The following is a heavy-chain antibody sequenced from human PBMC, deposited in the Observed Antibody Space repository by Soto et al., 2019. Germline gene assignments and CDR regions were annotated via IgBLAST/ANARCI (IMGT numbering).Heavy chain of an antibody. CDR3: ARREGYYYGSGSSWI. D-gene: IGHD3-10*01. V-gene: IGHV4-4*02. CDR1: GGSIRSSNW. J-gene: IGHJ4*02. CDR2: IYHSGST. Sequence: QVQLQESGPGLVKPSGTLSLTCAVSGGSIRSSNWWSWVRQPPGKGLDWIGEIYHSGSTNYNPSLKSRVTISVDKSKTQFSLTLSSVTAADTAVYYCARREGYYYGSGSSWIWGQGTLVPVSS.